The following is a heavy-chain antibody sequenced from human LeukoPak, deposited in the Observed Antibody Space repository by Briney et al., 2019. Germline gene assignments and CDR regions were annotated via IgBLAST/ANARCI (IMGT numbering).Heavy chain of an antibody. CDR2: ISSSGSTI. Sequence: GGSLRLSCAASGFTFSNYYMSWIRRAPGKGLEWVSYISSSGSTIYYADSVKGRFTISRDNAKNSLYLQMNSLRAEDTAVYYCARVPHYYGSGSYSADYWGQGTLVTVSS. D-gene: IGHD3-10*01. CDR1: GFTFSNYY. V-gene: IGHV3-11*01. J-gene: IGHJ4*02. CDR3: ARVPHYYGSGSYSADY.